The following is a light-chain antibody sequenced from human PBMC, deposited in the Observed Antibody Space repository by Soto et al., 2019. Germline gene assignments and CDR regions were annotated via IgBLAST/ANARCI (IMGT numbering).Light chain of an antibody. Sequence: EIVLTQSPATLSLSPGERATLSCRASQRISSYLAWYQQKPGQAPRLFIYDASNRATGIPARFSGSGSGTDFTLTIGSLEPEEFAVYYCQQRSEWPITFGQGTKVDIK. CDR3: QQRSEWPIT. J-gene: IGKJ1*01. CDR2: DAS. CDR1: QRISSY. V-gene: IGKV3-11*01.